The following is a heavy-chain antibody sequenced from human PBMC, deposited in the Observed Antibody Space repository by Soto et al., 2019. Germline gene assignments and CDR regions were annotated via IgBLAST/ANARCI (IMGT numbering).Heavy chain of an antibody. D-gene: IGHD3-3*01. J-gene: IGHJ4*02. CDR3: ARTLLPLTIWFDY. V-gene: IGHV4-59*01. Sequence: PSETLSLTCTVSGGSISSYYWSWIRQPPGKGLEWIGYIYYSGSTNYNPSLKSRVTISVDTSKNQFSLKLSSVTAADTAVYYCARTLLPLTIWFDYWGQGTLVTVSS. CDR2: IYYSGST. CDR1: GGSISSYY.